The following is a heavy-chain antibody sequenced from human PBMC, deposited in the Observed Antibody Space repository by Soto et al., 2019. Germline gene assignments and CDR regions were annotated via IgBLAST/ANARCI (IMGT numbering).Heavy chain of an antibody. Sequence: SVKVSCKASGGTFSSYAISWVRQAPGQGLEWMGGIIPIFGTANYAQKFQGRVTITADESTSTAYMELSSLRSEDTAVYYCAIGLVGATHYYYYYGMDVWGQGTTVTVS. D-gene: IGHD1-26*01. CDR1: GGTFSSYA. CDR2: IIPIFGTA. V-gene: IGHV1-69*13. J-gene: IGHJ6*02. CDR3: AIGLVGATHYYYYYGMDV.